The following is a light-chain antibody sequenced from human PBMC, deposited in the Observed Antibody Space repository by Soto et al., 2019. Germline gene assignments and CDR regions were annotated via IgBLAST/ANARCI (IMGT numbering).Light chain of an antibody. J-gene: IGKJ5*01. CDR1: QSVSSN. V-gene: IGKV3-15*01. Sequence: EIVLTQSPATLSVSPGERATLSCRTSQSVSSNVAWYQQKPGQAPRLLLYGASARATGIPARFSGSGSGTEFTLTISSLQSEDFATYYCQQSYSTPITFGQGTRLEIK. CDR3: QQSYSTPIT. CDR2: GAS.